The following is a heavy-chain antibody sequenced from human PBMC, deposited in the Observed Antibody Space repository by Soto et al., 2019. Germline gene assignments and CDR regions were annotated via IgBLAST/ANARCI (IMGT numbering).Heavy chain of an antibody. D-gene: IGHD2-2*01. J-gene: IGHJ6*02. CDR1: GFTFSSYW. CDR2: KKQDGSEK. Sequence: GGSLRLSCAASGFTFSSYWMSWVRQAPGKGLEWVANKKQDGSEKYYVDSVKGRFTISRDNAKNSLYLQMNSLRAEDTAVYYCARDPSIVLVPAATYYYYYYGMDVWGQGTTVTVSS. CDR3: ARDPSIVLVPAATYYYYYYGMDV. V-gene: IGHV3-7*01.